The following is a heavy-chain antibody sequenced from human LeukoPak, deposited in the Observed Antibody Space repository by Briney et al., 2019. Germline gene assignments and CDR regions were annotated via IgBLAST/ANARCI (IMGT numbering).Heavy chain of an antibody. V-gene: IGHV1-18*01. CDR1: GYTFASYG. CDR3: ARSSGGPSEHRMAAPPGGYYYMDV. CDR2: ISAYNGNT. Sequence: ASVKVSCKASGYTFASYGISWVRQAPGQGLEWMGWISAYNGNTNYAQKLQGRVTMTTDTSTSTAYMELRSLRSDDTAVYYCARSSGGPSEHRMAAPPGGYYYMDVWGKGTTVTVSS. J-gene: IGHJ6*03. D-gene: IGHD6-13*01.